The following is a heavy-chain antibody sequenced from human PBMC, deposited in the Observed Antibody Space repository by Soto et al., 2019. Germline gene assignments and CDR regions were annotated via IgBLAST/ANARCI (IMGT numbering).Heavy chain of an antibody. CDR3: AREGINNYNEYYFDS. Sequence: GGSLRLSCAASGFTFSTYSMNWVRQAPGKGLEWVSSISGSGNYTHYADFLRGRFTISRDNAKTSLYLQMNSLRAEDTAVYYCAREGINNYNEYYFDSWGQGTVVTVS. J-gene: IGHJ4*02. CDR1: GFTFSTYS. CDR2: ISGSGNYT. D-gene: IGHD4-4*01. V-gene: IGHV3-21*01.